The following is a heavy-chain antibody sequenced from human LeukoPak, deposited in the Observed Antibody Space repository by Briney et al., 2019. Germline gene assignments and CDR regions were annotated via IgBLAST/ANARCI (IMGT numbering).Heavy chain of an antibody. CDR1: GFSFSSYG. V-gene: IGHV3-30*03. CDR2: ISDDGSNK. J-gene: IGHJ4*02. CDR3: ASARALYGYSGYDEPYFDY. D-gene: IGHD5-12*01. Sequence: PGGSLRLSCAASGFSFSSYGLHWVRQAPGKGLEWAALISDDGSNKYYADSVKGRFTISRDNSKNTLYLQMNSLRAEDTAVYYCASARALYGYSGYDEPYFDYWGQGTLVTVSS.